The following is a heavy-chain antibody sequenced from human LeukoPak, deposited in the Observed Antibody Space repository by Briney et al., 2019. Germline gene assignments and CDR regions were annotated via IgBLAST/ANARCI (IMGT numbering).Heavy chain of an antibody. CDR1: GFTVSSNS. J-gene: IGHJ4*02. CDR2: IYTTGNT. V-gene: IGHV3-53*01. CDR3: ASGPMVRGDPDY. D-gene: IGHD3-10*01. Sequence: GGYLRLSCTVSGFTVSSNSMSWLRQAPGQGLEGVSFIYTTGNTHNSDFVKGRFTISRSSSKNTLYLQMNSLRAEDTAVYYCASGPMVRGDPDYWGQGTLVTVSS.